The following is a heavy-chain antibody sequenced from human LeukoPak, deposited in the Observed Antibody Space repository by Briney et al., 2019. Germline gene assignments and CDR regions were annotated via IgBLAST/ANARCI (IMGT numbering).Heavy chain of an antibody. Sequence: GGSLRLSCTASGFAFGDYAMSWFRQAPGKGLEWVGFIRSKAYGGTTQYAASVKGRFTISRDDSKSIAYLQMNSLKTEDTAVDYCTRSITIFGVGPFDYWGQGTLVTVSS. D-gene: IGHD3-3*01. CDR3: TRSITIFGVGPFDY. J-gene: IGHJ4*02. CDR2: IRSKAYGGTT. V-gene: IGHV3-49*03. CDR1: GFAFGDYA.